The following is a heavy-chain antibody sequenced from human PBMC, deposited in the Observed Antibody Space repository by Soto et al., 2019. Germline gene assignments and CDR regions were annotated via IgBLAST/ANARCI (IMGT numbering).Heavy chain of an antibody. CDR3: AIRYGSCFDY. CDR1: GGSISSYY. D-gene: IGHD5-18*01. J-gene: IGHJ4*01. Sequence: QVQLQESGPGLVKPSETLSLTCTVYGGSISSYYWSWIRQPPGKGLEWIEYIYYSGSTNYNPSLKSRVTISVDTSKNQFSLKLSSVTAADTAVYYCAIRYGSCFDYWGHRTLVTVSS. CDR2: IYYSGST. V-gene: IGHV4-59*08.